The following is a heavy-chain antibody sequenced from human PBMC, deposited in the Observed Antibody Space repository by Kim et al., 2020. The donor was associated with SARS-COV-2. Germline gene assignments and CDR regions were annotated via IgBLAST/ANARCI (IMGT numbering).Heavy chain of an antibody. CDR3: ARVKGYCSGGSCYSEDYYGMDV. J-gene: IGHJ6*02. D-gene: IGHD2-15*01. CDR2: ISYDGSNK. CDR1: GFTFSSYA. Sequence: GGSLRLSCAASGFTFSSYAMHWVRQAPGKGLEWVAVISYDGSNKYYADSVKGRFTISSDNSKNTLYLQMNSLRAEDTAVYYCARVKGYCSGGSCYSEDYYGMDVWGQGTTVNVSS. V-gene: IGHV3-30*04.